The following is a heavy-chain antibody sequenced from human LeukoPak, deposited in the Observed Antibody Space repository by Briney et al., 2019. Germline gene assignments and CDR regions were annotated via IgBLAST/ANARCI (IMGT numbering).Heavy chain of an antibody. J-gene: IGHJ4*02. CDR2: IKSKTDGGTT. CDR3: ARDFSSQSYYYGSGIPDY. D-gene: IGHD3-10*01. V-gene: IGHV3-15*01. CDR1: GFTFSNAW. Sequence: PGGSLRLSCAASGFTFSNAWMSWVRQAPGKGLEWVGRIKSKTDGGTTDYAAPVKGRFTISRDDSKNTLYLQMNSLRAEDTAVYYCARDFSSQSYYYGSGIPDYWGQGTLVTVSS.